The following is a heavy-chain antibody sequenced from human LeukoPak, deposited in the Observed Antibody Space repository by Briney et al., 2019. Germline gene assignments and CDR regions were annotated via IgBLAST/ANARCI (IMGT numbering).Heavy chain of an antibody. D-gene: IGHD3-22*01. J-gene: IGHJ4*02. Sequence: SETLSLTCTVSGGSISSFYWSWIRQPPGKGLEWMGYIYYSGSTNYNPSLKSRVTMSVDTSKNQFSLKLSSVTAADTAVYYCARDQYYYDSSGYYSFDYWGQGTLVTVSS. CDR3: ARDQYYYDSSGYYSFDY. V-gene: IGHV4-59*12. CDR2: IYYSGST. CDR1: GGSISSFY.